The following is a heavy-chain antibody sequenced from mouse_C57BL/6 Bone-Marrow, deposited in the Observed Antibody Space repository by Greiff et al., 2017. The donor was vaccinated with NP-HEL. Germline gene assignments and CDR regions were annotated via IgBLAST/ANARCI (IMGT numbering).Heavy chain of an antibody. CDR3: ARRRSFDSSGYSYAMDY. J-gene: IGHJ4*01. V-gene: IGHV5-15*01. D-gene: IGHD3-2*02. CDR2: ISNLAYSI. Sequence: EVKLMESGGGLVQPGGSLKLSCAASGFTFSDYGMAWVRQAPRKGPEWVAFISNLAYSIYYADTVTGRFTISRENAKNTLYLEMSSLRSEDTAMYYCARRRSFDSSGYSYAMDYWGQGTSVTVSS. CDR1: GFTFSDYG.